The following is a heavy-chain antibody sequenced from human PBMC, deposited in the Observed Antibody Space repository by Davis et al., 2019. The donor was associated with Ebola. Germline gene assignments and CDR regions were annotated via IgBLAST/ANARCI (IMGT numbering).Heavy chain of an antibody. Sequence: MPSETLSLTCTVSGGSITSDDYYWGWIRQSPGKGLEWIGTFYYTGTTFYNPSLKSRLTVSVDPSKNQFSLKLNSATAADTAVYYCASLRQTYDSSGYSQPFDFWGQGSLVTVSS. CDR3: ASLRQTYDSSGYSQPFDF. CDR1: GGSITSDDYY. CDR2: FYYTGTT. J-gene: IGHJ4*02. V-gene: IGHV4-39*01. D-gene: IGHD3-22*01.